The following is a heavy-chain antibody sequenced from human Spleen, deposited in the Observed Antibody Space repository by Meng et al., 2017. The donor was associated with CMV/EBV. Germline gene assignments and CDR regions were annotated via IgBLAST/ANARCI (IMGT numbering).Heavy chain of an antibody. CDR1: GFAFSTYA. CDR2: IYSGGSAT. V-gene: IGHV3-23*03. J-gene: IGHJ4*02. CDR3: AKDGGYCSSTSCLYFDY. D-gene: IGHD2-2*01. Sequence: GGSLRLSCAASGFAFSTYAMSWVRQAPGKGLEWVSVIYSGGSATYYADSMKGRFTISRDNSKNTLYLQMNSLRAEDTAVYYCAKDGGYCSSTSCLYFDYWGQGTLVTVSS.